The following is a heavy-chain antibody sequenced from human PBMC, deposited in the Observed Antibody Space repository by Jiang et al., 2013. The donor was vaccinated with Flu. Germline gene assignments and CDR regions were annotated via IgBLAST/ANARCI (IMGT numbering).Heavy chain of an antibody. CDR1: GFTFSSYG. D-gene: IGHD1-26*01. J-gene: IGHJ4*02. CDR2: ISYDGSNK. CDR3: AKDSGSPRNFDY. V-gene: IGHV3-30*18. Sequence: VQLLESGGGVVQPGRSLRLSCAASGFTFSSYGMHWVRQAPGKGLEWVAVISYDGSNKYYADSVKGRFTISRDNSKNTLYLQMNSLRAEDTAVYYCAKDSGSPRNFDYVGPGNPG.